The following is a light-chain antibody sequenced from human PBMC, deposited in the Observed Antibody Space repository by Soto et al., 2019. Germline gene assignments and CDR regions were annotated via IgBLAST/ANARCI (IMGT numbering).Light chain of an antibody. CDR1: QSISSW. Sequence: DIKMTQSPSTLSASVGDRVTITCRASQSISSWLAWYQQKPGKAPKLLIYKASSLESGVPSRFSGSGSGTELTLTISSLQPDECAAYCCQQYNSLYTLGQGTKLEMK. J-gene: IGKJ2*01. CDR2: KAS. CDR3: QQYNSLYT. V-gene: IGKV1-5*03.